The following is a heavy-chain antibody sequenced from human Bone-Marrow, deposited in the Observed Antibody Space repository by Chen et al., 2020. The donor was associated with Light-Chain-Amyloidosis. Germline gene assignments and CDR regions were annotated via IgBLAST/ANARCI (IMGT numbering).Heavy chain of an antibody. CDR2: IDYSGSS. J-gene: IGHJ6*02. CDR3: ARDRYSTTPWDYSSGMDV. CDR1: GGSINSGGYY. D-gene: IGHD1-1*01. V-gene: IGHV4-31*03. Sequence: QVQLQESGPGLVKPSQTLSLTCSVSGGSINSGGYYWGWIRQHPGKGLEWIGFIDYSGSSYYNPSLQSRVTISIDTSKKEISLRLSSVTAADTAVYYCARDRYSTTPWDYSSGMDVWGQGTTVTVSS.